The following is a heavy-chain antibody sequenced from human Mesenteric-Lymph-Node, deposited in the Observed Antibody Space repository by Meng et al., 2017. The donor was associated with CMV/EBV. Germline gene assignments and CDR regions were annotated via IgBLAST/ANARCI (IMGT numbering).Heavy chain of an antibody. CDR3: ARLNWNFKNAFDI. CDR2: ISPNSGGT. V-gene: IGHV1-2*02. J-gene: IGHJ3*02. CDR1: GYTFTDYS. D-gene: IGHD1-7*01. Sequence: ASVKVSCKASGYTFTDYSIHWVRQAPGQGLECMGWISPNSGGTNCIQRFQGRVTMTSDTSISTAYMELSSLRSEDTAVYYCARLNWNFKNAFDIWGQGTMVTVSS.